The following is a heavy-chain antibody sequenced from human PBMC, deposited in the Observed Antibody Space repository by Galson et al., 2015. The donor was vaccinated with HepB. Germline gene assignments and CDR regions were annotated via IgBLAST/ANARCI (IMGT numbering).Heavy chain of an antibody. D-gene: IGHD2-15*01. CDR2: IYPNDFET. J-gene: IGHJ4*01. Sequence: QSGAEVKKPGESLRISCKGSGYRFINNWIGWVRQRPGKGLEWIGIIYPNDFETKYSPSFQGQVSFSVDTSLSTPYLQWSSLKASDTATYYCARGYCSGKTCSGDFDLWGHGTLVTVSS. V-gene: IGHV5-51*03. CDR3: ARGYCSGKTCSGDFDL. CDR1: GYRFINNW.